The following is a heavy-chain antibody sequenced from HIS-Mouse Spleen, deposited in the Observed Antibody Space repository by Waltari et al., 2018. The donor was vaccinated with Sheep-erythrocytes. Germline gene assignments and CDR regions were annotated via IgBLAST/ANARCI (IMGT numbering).Heavy chain of an antibody. J-gene: IGHJ4*02. Sequence: QLQLQESGPGLVKPSETLSLTCTVSGGSISSSSYYWGWIRQPPGKGLEWIGGIYYSGSTYYNPSHKSRVTISVDTSKNQFSLKLSSVTAADTAVYYCARRQYSGSYYGYWGQGTLVTVSS. CDR2: IYYSGST. V-gene: IGHV4-39*01. CDR3: ARRQYSGSYYGY. CDR1: GGSISSSSYY. D-gene: IGHD1-26*01.